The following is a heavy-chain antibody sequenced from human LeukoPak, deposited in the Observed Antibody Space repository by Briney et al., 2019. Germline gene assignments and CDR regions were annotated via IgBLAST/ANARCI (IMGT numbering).Heavy chain of an antibody. CDR2: INPSGDRT. D-gene: IGHD1-1*01. CDR3: ARGTTGVSPLY. V-gene: IGHV1-46*01. J-gene: IGHJ4*02. Sequence: ASVRVSCEASGYTFTNYYMHWVRQAPGQGLEWMGVINPSGDRTNCAQKFQVRVTMTRDTSTSTVYMELSSLRSEDTAIYYCARGTTGVSPLYWGQGTQVTDSS. CDR1: GYTFTNYY.